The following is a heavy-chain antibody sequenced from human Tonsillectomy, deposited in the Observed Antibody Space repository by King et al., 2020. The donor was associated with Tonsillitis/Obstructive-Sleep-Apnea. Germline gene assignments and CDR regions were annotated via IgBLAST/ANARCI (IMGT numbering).Heavy chain of an antibody. CDR3: ARGHDYDNYLDY. J-gene: IGHJ4*02. D-gene: IGHD4-17*01. CDR1: GGSISSGGYY. CDR2: IYYSGTT. V-gene: IGHV4-31*03. Sequence: QVQLQESGPGLVKPSHTLSLTCTVSGGSISSGGYYWSWIRQHPGKGLEWIGYIYYSGTTYYNPSLKSRVTISLDTSKTQFPLKLSYVTAADTAFYYCARGHDYDNYLDYWGQGTLVTVSS.